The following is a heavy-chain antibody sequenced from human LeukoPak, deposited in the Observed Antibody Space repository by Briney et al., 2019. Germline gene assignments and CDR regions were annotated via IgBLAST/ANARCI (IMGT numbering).Heavy chain of an antibody. Sequence: PGGSLRLSCAASGFTFSSYAMSWVRQAPGKGLEWVSAISGSGGSTYYADSVKGRFTISRDNSKNTLYLQMNSLRAEDTAVYYCAKWNRAATAALRYYFDYWGQGTLVTVSS. V-gene: IGHV3-23*01. CDR3: AKWNRAATAALRYYFDY. D-gene: IGHD6-13*01. J-gene: IGHJ4*02. CDR1: GFTFSSYA. CDR2: ISGSGGST.